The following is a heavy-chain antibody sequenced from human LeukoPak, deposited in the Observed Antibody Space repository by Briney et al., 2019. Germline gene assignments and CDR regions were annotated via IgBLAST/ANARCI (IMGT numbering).Heavy chain of an antibody. Sequence: SETLSLTCTVSGGSFTSGSYYWGWIRQPPGNGLEWIGNMFYSGNTYYNPSLKSRVTMSVDTSKNQFSLKLSSVTAADTAVYYCARMATSGPVFYYYYMDVWGKGATVTVS. CDR2: MFYSGNT. D-gene: IGHD5-24*01. CDR1: GGSFTSGSYY. V-gene: IGHV4-39*01. CDR3: ARMATSGPVFYYYYMDV. J-gene: IGHJ6*03.